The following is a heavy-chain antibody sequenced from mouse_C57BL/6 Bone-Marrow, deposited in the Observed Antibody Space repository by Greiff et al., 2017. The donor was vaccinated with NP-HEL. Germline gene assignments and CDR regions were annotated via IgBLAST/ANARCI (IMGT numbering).Heavy chain of an antibody. CDR2: IYPYNGVS. CDR3: ARGGGLLLFAY. CDR1: GYSFTGYY. D-gene: IGHD1-1*01. J-gene: IGHJ3*01. Sequence: VQLKQSGPELVKPGASVKISCKASGYSFTGYYLHWVKQSHGNILDWIGYIYPYNGVSSYNQNFKGKATFTVDKSSSTAYMELRSLTSEDSAVYYCARGGGLLLFAYWGQGTLVTVSA. V-gene: IGHV1-31*01.